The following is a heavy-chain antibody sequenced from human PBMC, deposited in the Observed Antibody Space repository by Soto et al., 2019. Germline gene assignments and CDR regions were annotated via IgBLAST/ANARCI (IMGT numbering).Heavy chain of an antibody. J-gene: IGHJ4*01. CDR3: VKGNQLLRYYFEF. Sequence: GGSLRLSCSVSGFTFSKYAMHWVRQAPGKGLEYVSGITSDGDSTWHADSVKDRFTISRDNSKNTLFLQMSSLRVEDMAIYFCVKGNQLLRYYFEFWGPGTLVTVS. CDR2: ITSDGDST. V-gene: IGHV3-64D*06. D-gene: IGHD2-15*01. CDR1: GFTFSKYA.